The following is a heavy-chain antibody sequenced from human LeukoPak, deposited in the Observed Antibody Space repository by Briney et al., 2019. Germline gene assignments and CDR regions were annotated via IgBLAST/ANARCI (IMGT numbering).Heavy chain of an antibody. CDR1: GFNFNSYW. Sequence: PGGSLRLSCAASGFNFNSYWMSWVRQAPGKGLECVANIKQDGSEIYFVGSVKGRFTISRDNAKNSLFLQMNSLRGEDTAVYYCARARYGSGGYLFDFWGQGTLVTVSS. J-gene: IGHJ4*02. CDR2: IKQDGSEI. D-gene: IGHD3-10*01. V-gene: IGHV3-7*04. CDR3: ARARYGSGGYLFDF.